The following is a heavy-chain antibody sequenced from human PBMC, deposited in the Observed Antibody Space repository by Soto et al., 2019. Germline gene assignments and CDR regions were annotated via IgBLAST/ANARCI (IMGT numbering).Heavy chain of an antibody. D-gene: IGHD6-19*01. CDR2: IKHDGSEK. CDR3: ARAMGTDGWSNHPIEI. V-gene: IGHV3-7*04. J-gene: IGHJ3*02. CDR1: GFTFSRYW. Sequence: PGGSLRLSCAASGFTFSRYWMDWVRQAPRKGLEWVATIKHDGSEKYYVDSVKGRFIISRDNAKNSVFLQMNGLRVEDTAVYFCARAMGTDGWSNHPIEIWGQGTMVTVSS.